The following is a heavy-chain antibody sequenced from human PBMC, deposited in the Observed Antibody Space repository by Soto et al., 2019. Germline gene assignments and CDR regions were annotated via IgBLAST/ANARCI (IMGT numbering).Heavy chain of an antibody. V-gene: IGHV4-59*01. D-gene: IGHD2-2*02. J-gene: IGHJ6*02. CDR3: ARDMGYCSSTSCYTGTYYYYYGMDV. Sequence: SETLSLTCTVSGGSISSYYWSWIRQPPGKGLEWIGYIYYSGSTNYNPSLKSRVTISVDTSKNQFSLKLSSVTAADTAVYYCARDMGYCSSTSCYTGTYYYYYGMDVWGQGTTVTVSS. CDR1: GGSISSYY. CDR2: IYYSGST.